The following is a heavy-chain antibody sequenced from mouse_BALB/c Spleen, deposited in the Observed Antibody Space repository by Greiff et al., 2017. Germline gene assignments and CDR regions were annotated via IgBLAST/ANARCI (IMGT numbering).Heavy chain of an antibody. CDR2: IDPETGGT. CDR1: GYTFTDYE. J-gene: IGHJ3*01. Sequence: QVQLQQSGAELVRPGASVTLSCKASGYTFTDYEMHWVKQTPVHGLEWIGAIDPETGGTAYNQKFKGKATLTADKSSSTAYMELRSLTSEDSAVYYCTTQLGQVFLFAYWGQGTLVTVSA. D-gene: IGHD4-1*02. V-gene: IGHV1-15*01. CDR3: TTQLGQVFLFAY.